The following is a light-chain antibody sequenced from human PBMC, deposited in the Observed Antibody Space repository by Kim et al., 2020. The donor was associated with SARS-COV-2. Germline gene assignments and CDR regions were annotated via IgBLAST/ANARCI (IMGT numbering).Light chain of an antibody. CDR2: QDS. CDR3: QAWDSSTFYV. V-gene: IGLV3-1*01. Sequence: SYELTQPPPVSVSPGQTASITCSGVKLGDKYACWYQQKPGQSPVLVIYQDSKRPSGIPERFSGSNSGNTATLTISGTQAMDEADYYCQAWDSSTFYVFGTGTKVTVL. J-gene: IGLJ1*01. CDR1: KLGDKY.